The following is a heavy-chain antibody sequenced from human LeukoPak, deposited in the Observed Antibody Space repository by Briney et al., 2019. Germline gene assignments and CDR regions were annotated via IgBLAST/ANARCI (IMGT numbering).Heavy chain of an antibody. J-gene: IGHJ3*02. CDR1: GGSITGYH. CDR2: IYSSETT. CDR3: ARRNDFDI. V-gene: IGHV4-4*08. Sequence: SETLSLTCTVSGGSITGYHWSWIRQPPGKGLEWIGYIYSSETTNYKPSLKSRVTISAGTSKNQFSLKLTSVTAADTAIYYCARRNDFDIWGQGTMVTVPS.